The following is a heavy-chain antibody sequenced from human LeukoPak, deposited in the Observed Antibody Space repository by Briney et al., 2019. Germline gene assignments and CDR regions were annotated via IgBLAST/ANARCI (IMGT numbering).Heavy chain of an antibody. V-gene: IGHV3-7*01. D-gene: IGHD5-12*01. CDR1: GFTFSSYW. J-gene: IGHJ4*02. CDR2: IKQDGSEK. CDR3: ARDGRTGSGYDFGY. Sequence: GGSLRLSCVASGFTFSSYWMSWVRQAPGKGLEWVVNIKQDGSEKYYVDSVKGRFTISRDNAKNSLYLQMNSLRAEDTAVYYCARDGRTGSGYDFGYWGQGTLVTVSS.